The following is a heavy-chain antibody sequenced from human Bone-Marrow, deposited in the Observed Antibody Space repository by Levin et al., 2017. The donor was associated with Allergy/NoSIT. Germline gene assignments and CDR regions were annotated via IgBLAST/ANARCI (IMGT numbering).Heavy chain of an antibody. J-gene: IGHJ3*01. CDR2: IDWNGGDI. V-gene: IGHV3-9*01. CDR1: DFTFDDFG. D-gene: IGHD3-22*01. Sequence: PGGSLRLSCAASDFTFDDFGVHWVRHVPGKGLEWVAGIDWNGGDIAYADSVKGRFSISRDIAKNSLSLQMERLRNEDTAFYYCAKATYFYDSSSLGKGSFDLWGYGTMVTVS. CDR3: AKATYFYDSSSLGKGSFDL.